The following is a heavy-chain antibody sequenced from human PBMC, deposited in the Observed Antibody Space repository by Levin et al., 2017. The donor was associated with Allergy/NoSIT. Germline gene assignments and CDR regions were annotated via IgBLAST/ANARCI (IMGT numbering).Heavy chain of an antibody. V-gene: IGHV3-48*03. CDR3: ARAYCSSTSCYGVDY. CDR1: GFTFSSSE. CDR2: ISSSGSNR. Sequence: LSLTCAASGFTFSSSEVNWVRQAPGKGLEWVSQISSSGSNRFYADSVKGRFTISRDNAKNSLYLQMNSLRAEDTAVYYCARAYCSSTSCYGVDYWGQGTLVTVSS. D-gene: IGHD2-2*01. J-gene: IGHJ4*02.